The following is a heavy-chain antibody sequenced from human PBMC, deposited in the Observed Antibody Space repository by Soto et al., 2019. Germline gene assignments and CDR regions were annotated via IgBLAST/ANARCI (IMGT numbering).Heavy chain of an antibody. CDR3: ASGRGYCSGGSCYDYYCYGMDV. V-gene: IGHV1-18*01. CDR2: ISAYNGNT. CDR1: GYTFTSYG. J-gene: IGHJ6*02. D-gene: IGHD2-15*01. Sequence: QLQLVQSGAEVKKPGASVKVSCKASGYTFTSYGISWVRQAPGQGLEWMGWISAYNGNTNYAQKLQGRVTMTTDTFTRTAYMELRSLRSDDTAVYYCASGRGYCSGGSCYDYYCYGMDVWGQWTTVTVSS.